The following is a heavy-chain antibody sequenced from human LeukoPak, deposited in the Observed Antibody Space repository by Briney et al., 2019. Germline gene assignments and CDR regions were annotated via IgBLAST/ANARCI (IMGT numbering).Heavy chain of an antibody. CDR3: ARVITWDYGDYGGWFDP. V-gene: IGHV1-18*01. J-gene: IGHJ5*02. CDR1: GYTFTSYG. D-gene: IGHD4-17*01. CDR2: ISAYNGNT. Sequence: ASVKVSCKASGYTFTSYGISWVRQAPGQGLEWMGWISAYNGNTNYAQKLQGRVTMTTDTSTSAAYKELRSLRSDDTAVYYCARVITWDYGDYGGWFDPWGQGTLVTVSS.